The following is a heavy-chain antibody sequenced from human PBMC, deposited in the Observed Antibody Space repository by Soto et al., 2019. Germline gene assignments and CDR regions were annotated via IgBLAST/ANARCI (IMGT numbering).Heavy chain of an antibody. V-gene: IGHV5-51*01. J-gene: IGHJ5*02. CDR2: IYPGDSDT. D-gene: IGHD4-17*01. CDR1: GYSFTSYW. Sequence: GESLKISCKGSGYSFTSYWIGWVRQVPGKGLEWMGIIYPGDSDTRYSPSFQGQVTISADKSISTAYLQWSSLKASDTAMYYCARLSSYGDYMMALSIPFDPWGQGTLVTVSS. CDR3: ARLSSYGDYMMALSIPFDP.